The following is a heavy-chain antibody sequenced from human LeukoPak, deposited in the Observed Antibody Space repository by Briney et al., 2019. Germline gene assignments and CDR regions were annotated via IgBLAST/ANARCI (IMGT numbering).Heavy chain of an antibody. CDR1: GFTFSSYG. V-gene: IGHV3-30*02. Sequence: GGSLRLSCAASGFTFSSYGMHWVRQAPGKGLEWVAFIRYDGSNKYYADSVKGRFTISRYNSKNTLYLQMNSLRAEDTAVYYCAKDRTIFGVVNWFDPWGQGTLVTVSS. J-gene: IGHJ5*02. CDR3: AKDRTIFGVVNWFDP. CDR2: IRYDGSNK. D-gene: IGHD3-3*01.